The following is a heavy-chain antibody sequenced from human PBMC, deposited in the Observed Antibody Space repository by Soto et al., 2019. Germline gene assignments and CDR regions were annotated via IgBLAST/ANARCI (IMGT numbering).Heavy chain of an antibody. Sequence: EVQLVESGGGLVQPGGSLRLSCAASGFTVSSKYMSWVRQAPGKGLEWVSLIQSGGSTYYAGSVKGRFTISRDNSENTLFLQMNSLRVEDTAVYYCTRDDVLCSGGRCYGVPMHVWGKGTTVTVSA. V-gene: IGHV3-66*01. CDR3: TRDDVLCSGGRCYGVPMHV. D-gene: IGHD2-15*01. CDR2: IQSGGST. J-gene: IGHJ6*04. CDR1: GFTVSSKY.